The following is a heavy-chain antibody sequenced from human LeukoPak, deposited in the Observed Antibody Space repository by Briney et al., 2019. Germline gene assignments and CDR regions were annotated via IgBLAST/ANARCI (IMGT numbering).Heavy chain of an antibody. CDR1: GFTFSSYA. D-gene: IGHD6-6*01. CDR3: ARSPAPYSSSSGYFDY. J-gene: IGHJ4*02. V-gene: IGHV3-30*04. CDR2: ISYVGSNK. Sequence: GGSLRLSCAASGFTFSSYAMYWVRQAPGKGLEWVAVISYVGSNKYYADSVKGRFTISRDNSKNTMYLQMNSLRPEDTAVYYCARSPAPYSSSSGYFDYWGQGTLVTVSS.